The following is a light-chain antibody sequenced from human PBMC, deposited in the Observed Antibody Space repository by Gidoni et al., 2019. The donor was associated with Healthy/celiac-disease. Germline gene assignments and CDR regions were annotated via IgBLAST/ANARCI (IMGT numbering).Light chain of an antibody. CDR1: QSVSSSY. V-gene: IGKV3-20*01. J-gene: IGKJ1*01. Sequence: EIVLTQSSGTLSLSPGERATLSCRASQSVSSSYLAWYQQKPGQAPRLLIYGASSRATGIPDSFSGSGSGTDFTLTISRLEPEDFAVYYCQQYGSSPKTFGQGTKVEIK. CDR2: GAS. CDR3: QQYGSSPKT.